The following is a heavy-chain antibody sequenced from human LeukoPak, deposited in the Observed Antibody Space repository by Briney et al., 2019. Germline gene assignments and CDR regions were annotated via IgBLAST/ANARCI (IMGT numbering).Heavy chain of an antibody. CDR1: GYTFTSYD. CDR2: MNPNSGNT. J-gene: IGHJ5*02. Sequence: GASVKVSCKASGYTFTSYDINWVRQATGQGLEWMGWMNPNSGNTGYAQKFQGRVTMTRNTSISTAYMELSSLRSEDTAVYYCARGGYCSGGSCHALKNWFDPWGQGTLVTVSS. CDR3: ARGGYCSGGSCHALKNWFDP. D-gene: IGHD2-15*01. V-gene: IGHV1-8*01.